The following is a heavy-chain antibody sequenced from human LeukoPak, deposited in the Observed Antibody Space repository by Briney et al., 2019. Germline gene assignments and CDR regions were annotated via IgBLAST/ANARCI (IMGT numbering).Heavy chain of an antibody. CDR2: IYYSGIT. CDR1: GGSISSSSSY. D-gene: IGHD2-21*02. J-gene: IGHJ4*02. V-gene: IGHV4-39*02. CDR3: AREAAIQGGYYFDY. Sequence: SETLSLTCTVSGGSISSSSSYWGWIRQPPGKGLEWIGSIYYSGITYYNPSLKSRVTISVDTSKNQFSLKLSSMTAADTAVYYCAREAAIQGGYYFDYWGQGTLVTVSS.